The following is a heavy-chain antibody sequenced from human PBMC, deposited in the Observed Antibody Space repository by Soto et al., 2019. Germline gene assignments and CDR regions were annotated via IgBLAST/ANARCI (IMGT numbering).Heavy chain of an antibody. CDR2: MNPNSGNT. J-gene: IGHJ4*02. Sequence: GASVKVSCQASGYTFTSYDINWVRQATGQGLEWKGWMNPNSGNTGYAQKFQGRVTMTRNTSISTAYMELSSLRSEDMAVYYCARRFYDFWSGYPFKDYWGQGTLVTVSS. CDR3: ARRFYDFWSGYPFKDY. V-gene: IGHV1-8*01. D-gene: IGHD3-3*01. CDR1: GYTFTSYD.